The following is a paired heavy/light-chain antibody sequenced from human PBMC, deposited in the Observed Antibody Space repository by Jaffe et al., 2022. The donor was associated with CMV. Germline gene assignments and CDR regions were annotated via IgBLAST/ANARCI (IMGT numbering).Light chain of an antibody. Sequence: EIVLTQSPATLSLSPGERATLSCRASQSVSSYLAWYQQKPGQAPRLLIYDASNRATGIPARFSGSGSGTDFTLTISSLEPEDFAVYYCQQRSNWPITFGQGTRLEIK. CDR2: DAS. CDR1: QSVSSY. V-gene: IGKV3-11*01. CDR3: QQRSNWPIT. J-gene: IGKJ5*01.
Heavy chain of an antibody. D-gene: IGHD3-3*01. V-gene: IGHV3-13*01. CDR2: IGTAGDT. Sequence: EVQLVESGGGLVQPGGSLRLSCAASGFTFSSYDMHWVRQATGKGLEWVSAIGTAGDTYYPGSVKGRFTISRENAKNSLYLQMNSLRAGDTAVYYCARGGDYDFWSGAPYGMDVWGQGTTVTVSS. J-gene: IGHJ6*02. CDR3: ARGGDYDFWSGAPYGMDV. CDR1: GFTFSSYD.